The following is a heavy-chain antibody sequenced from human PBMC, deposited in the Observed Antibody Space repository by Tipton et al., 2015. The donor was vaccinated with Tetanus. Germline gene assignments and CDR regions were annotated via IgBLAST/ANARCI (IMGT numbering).Heavy chain of an antibody. CDR3: ARRGGDFLTGYYDS. CDR1: GGTFSGYY. J-gene: IGHJ4*02. Sequence: LRLSCTIYGGTFSGYYCSWIRQPPGRGLEWIGEIHPSGSTNYNPSLTSRVTLSQDTSKSQFSLELNSVTAADTAVYYCARRGGDFLTGYYDSWGQGTLVTVSS. CDR2: IHPSGST. D-gene: IGHD3-9*01. V-gene: IGHV4-34*01.